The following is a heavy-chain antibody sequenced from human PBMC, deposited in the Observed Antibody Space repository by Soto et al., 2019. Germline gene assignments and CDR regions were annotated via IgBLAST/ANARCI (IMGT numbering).Heavy chain of an antibody. CDR3: AGGLSCSGGSCYDY. Sequence: GGSLRLSCAASGFTFSSYGMHWVRQAPGKGLEWVAVISYDGSNKYYADSVKGRFTISRDNSKNTLYLQMNSLRAEDTAVYYCAGGLSCSGGSCYDYWGQGTLVTVSS. D-gene: IGHD2-15*01. J-gene: IGHJ4*02. CDR2: ISYDGSNK. V-gene: IGHV3-30*03. CDR1: GFTFSSYG.